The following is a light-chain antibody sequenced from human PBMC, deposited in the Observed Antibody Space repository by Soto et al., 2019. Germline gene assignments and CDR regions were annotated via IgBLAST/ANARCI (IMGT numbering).Light chain of an antibody. CDR2: KAS. CDR3: QQYNPYPTWT. J-gene: IGKJ1*01. CDR1: QSIGSW. Sequence: DIQMTQSPSTLAASVGDRVTITCRASQSIGSWLAWYQQKPGKAPKFLIYKASILENGVPSRFSGSGSGTEFTLSISSLQPDDFATYYCQQYNPYPTWTFGQGTKVEIK. V-gene: IGKV1-5*03.